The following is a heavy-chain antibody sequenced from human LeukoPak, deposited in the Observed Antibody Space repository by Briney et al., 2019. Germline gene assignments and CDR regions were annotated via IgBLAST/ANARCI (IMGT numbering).Heavy chain of an antibody. CDR3: ARSPWGNYFDY. Sequence: SETLSLTCAVSGGSISSGGYSWRWIRQPPGKGLEWIGYIYHSGSTYYNPSLKSRVTISVDRSKNQFSLKLSSVTAADTAVYYCARSPWGNYFDYWGQGTLVTVSS. D-gene: IGHD7-27*01. J-gene: IGHJ4*02. V-gene: IGHV4-30-2*01. CDR1: GGSISSGGYS. CDR2: IYHSGST.